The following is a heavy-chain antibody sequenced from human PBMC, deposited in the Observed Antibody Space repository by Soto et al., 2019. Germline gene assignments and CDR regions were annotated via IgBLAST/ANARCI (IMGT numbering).Heavy chain of an antibody. D-gene: IGHD5-18*01. CDR2: ISAYNGNT. CDR1: GYTFTSYG. CDR3: AREPSEGGKQLWLLPFRYYYGMDV. J-gene: IGHJ6*02. V-gene: IGHV1-18*04. Sequence: VASVKVSCKASGYTFTSYGISWVRQAPGQGLEWMGWISAYNGNTNYAQKLQGRVTMTTDTSTSTAYMELSSLRSEDTAVYYCAREPSEGGKQLWLLPFRYYYGMDVWGQGTTVTVSS.